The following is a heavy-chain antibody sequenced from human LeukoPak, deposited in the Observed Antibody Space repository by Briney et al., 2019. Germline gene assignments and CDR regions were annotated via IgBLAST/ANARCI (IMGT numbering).Heavy chain of an antibody. CDR1: GYTFTGYY. D-gene: IGHD3-22*01. J-gene: IGHJ4*02. CDR2: INPNSGGT. Sequence: ASVKVSCKASGYTFTGYYMHWVRQAPGQGLEWMGRINPNSGGTNYAQKFQGRVTTTTDTSISTAYMELSRPRSDDTAVYYCAREGHLSGYYFPDYWGQGTLVTVSS. CDR3: AREGHLSGYYFPDY. V-gene: IGHV1-2*06.